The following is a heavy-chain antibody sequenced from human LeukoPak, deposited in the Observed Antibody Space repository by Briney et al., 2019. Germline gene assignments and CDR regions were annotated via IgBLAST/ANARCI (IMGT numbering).Heavy chain of an antibody. Sequence: PGGSLRLSCAASGFTFSSYSMNWVRQAPGKGLEWVSSISSSSSYIYYADSVKGRFTISRDNAKNSLYLQMNSLRAEDTAVYYCARGKNTVTTIDWFDPWGQGTLVTVSS. CDR1: GFTFSSYS. CDR2: ISSSSSYI. D-gene: IGHD4-11*01. V-gene: IGHV3-21*01. J-gene: IGHJ5*02. CDR3: ARGKNTVTTIDWFDP.